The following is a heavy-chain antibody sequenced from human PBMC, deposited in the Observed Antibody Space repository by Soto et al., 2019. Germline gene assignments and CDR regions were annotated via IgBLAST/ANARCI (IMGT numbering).Heavy chain of an antibody. V-gene: IGHV3-13*01. D-gene: IGHD1-26*01. CDR1: GFTFSNYG. J-gene: IGHJ4*02. CDR3: ARGLPWDLLSFFDY. CDR2: IGTAGDT. Sequence: GGSLRLSCAASGFTFSNYGMHWVRQATGKGLEWVSAIGTAGDTYYPGSVKGRFTISRENAKNSLYLQMNSLRAEDTAVYYCARGLPWDLLSFFDYWGQGTLVTVSS.